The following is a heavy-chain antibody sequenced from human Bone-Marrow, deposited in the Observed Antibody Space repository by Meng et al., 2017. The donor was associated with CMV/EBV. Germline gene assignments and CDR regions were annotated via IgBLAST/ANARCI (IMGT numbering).Heavy chain of an antibody. V-gene: IGHV3-21*01. Sequence: GESLKISCAASGFTFSSYSMNWVRQAPGKGLEWVSSISSSSSYIYYADSVKGRFTISRDNSKNTLYLQMNSLRAEDTAVYYCARDYLRWLLSAFDYWAQGTLVTVSS. J-gene: IGHJ4*02. CDR1: GFTFSSYS. D-gene: IGHD5-24*01. CDR2: ISSSSSYI. CDR3: ARDYLRWLLSAFDY.